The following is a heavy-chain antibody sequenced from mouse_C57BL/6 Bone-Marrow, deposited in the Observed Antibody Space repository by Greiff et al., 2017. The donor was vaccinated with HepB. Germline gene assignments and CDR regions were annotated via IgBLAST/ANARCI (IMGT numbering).Heavy chain of an antibody. V-gene: IGHV1-64*01. CDR1: GYTFTSYW. J-gene: IGHJ2*01. Sequence: VQLQQSGAELVKPGASVKLSCKASGYTFTSYWIDWVKQRPGQGLEWIGMIHPNSGSTNYNEKFKSKATLTVDKTSSTAYMQLSSLTSEDSAVYYCARWGPYYFDNWGQGTTLTAAS. CDR3: ARWGPYYFDN. CDR2: IHPNSGST.